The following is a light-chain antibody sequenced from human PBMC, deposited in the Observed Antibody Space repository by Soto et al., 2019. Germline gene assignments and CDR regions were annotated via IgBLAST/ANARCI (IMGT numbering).Light chain of an antibody. J-gene: IGKJ3*01. CDR1: QSVSSS. V-gene: IGKV3-15*01. CDR3: QQYNNWPPFT. CDR2: GAS. Sequence: EIVMTQSPATLSVSPGERVTLSCRASQSVSSSLAWYQQKPGQAPRLLIYGASTRATGIPARFSGSGSGTEFTLTISSLQSEDFAVYYCQQYNNWPPFTFGPGTKVDFK.